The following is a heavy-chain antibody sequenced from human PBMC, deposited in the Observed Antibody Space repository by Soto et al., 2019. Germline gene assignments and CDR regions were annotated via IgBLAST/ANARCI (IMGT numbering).Heavy chain of an antibody. D-gene: IGHD5-12*01. J-gene: IGHJ5*02. CDR3: ARPYSGYDKNWFDP. V-gene: IGHV4-39*01. Sequence: SETLSLTCTVAGGSFSSRPYYRGWIRQPPGKGLEWIGSIYYSGSTYYNPSLKSRVTISVDTSKNQFSLKLSSVTAADTAVYYCARPYSGYDKNWFDPWGQGTLVTVSS. CDR1: GGSFSSRPYY. CDR2: IYYSGST.